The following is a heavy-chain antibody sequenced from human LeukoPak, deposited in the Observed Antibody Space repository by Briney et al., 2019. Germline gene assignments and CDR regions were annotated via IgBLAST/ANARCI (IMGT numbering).Heavy chain of an antibody. CDR1: GFTVSSNY. CDR2: IYSGGST. D-gene: IGHD2-15*01. CDR3: ARASQDIVVVVAATGGYFQH. Sequence: GGSLRLSCAASGFTVSSNYMSWVRQAPGKGLEWVSVIYSGGSTYYADSVKGRFTISRHNSKNTLYLQMNSLRAEDTAVYYCARASQDIVVVVAATGGYFQHWGQGTLVTVSS. J-gene: IGHJ1*01. V-gene: IGHV3-53*04.